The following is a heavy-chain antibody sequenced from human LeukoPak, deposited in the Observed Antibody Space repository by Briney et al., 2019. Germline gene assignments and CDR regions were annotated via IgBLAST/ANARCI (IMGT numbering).Heavy chain of an antibody. CDR2: IYHSGSA. J-gene: IGHJ5*02. Sequence: SETLSLTCSVSGGSITSHSRSWIRQPPGKGLEWIGYIYHSGSADYNPSLKSRVAISIDTSKKQVSLQLRSVTDADTAVYYCARRWTTSDYYTVLDPWGQGTLVTVSS. D-gene: IGHD3-3*01. V-gene: IGHV4-59*11. CDR3: ARRWTTSDYYTVLDP. CDR1: GGSITSHS.